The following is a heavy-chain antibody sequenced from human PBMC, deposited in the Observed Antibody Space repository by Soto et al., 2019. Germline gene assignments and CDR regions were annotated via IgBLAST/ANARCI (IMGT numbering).Heavy chain of an antibody. CDR3: ASYRGAFYVDS. J-gene: IGHJ4*02. CDR2: VFYGGT. V-gene: IGHV4-59*01. CDR1: GRSMSSNY. D-gene: IGHD4-4*01. Sequence: PSETLSLTCSVSGRSMSSNYWSWIRQSPDKGLEWLGYVFYGGTDYNPSLEGRVSMSVETSKSQYSLELTSVTAADTAVYYCASYRGAFYVDSWGQGILVTVSS.